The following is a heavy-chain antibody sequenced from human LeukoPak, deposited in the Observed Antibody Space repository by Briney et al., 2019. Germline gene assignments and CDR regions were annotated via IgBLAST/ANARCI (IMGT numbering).Heavy chain of an antibody. V-gene: IGHV3-48*03. D-gene: IGHD1-1*01. J-gene: IGHJ6*03. CDR3: ARDLEVGPYYMDV. Sequence: PGGSLRLSCAASGFTFSSYEMNWVRQAPGKGLEWVSYISSSATTIYYADSVKGRFTISRDNAKNSLYLQMNSLRAEDTAVYYCARDLEVGPYYMDVWGKGTTVTISS. CDR1: GFTFSSYE. CDR2: ISSSATTI.